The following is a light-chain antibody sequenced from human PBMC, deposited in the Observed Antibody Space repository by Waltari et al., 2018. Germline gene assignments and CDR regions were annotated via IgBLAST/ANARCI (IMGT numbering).Light chain of an antibody. CDR2: AAS. CDR3: QHYNNLPLT. J-gene: IGKJ4*01. V-gene: IGKV1-8*01. Sequence: AIQMTQSPSSFSASPGDRVTITCPASQTVGSYLAWYQQKPGKAPKLLIFAASTLQSGVPSRFSGSGSGTDFTLTISSLQSEDFAVYFCQHYNNLPLTFGGGTKVEI. CDR1: QTVGSY.